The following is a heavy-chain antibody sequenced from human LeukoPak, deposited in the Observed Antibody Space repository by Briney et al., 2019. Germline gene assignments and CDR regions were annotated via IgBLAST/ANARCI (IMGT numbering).Heavy chain of an antibody. CDR3: ARDTYCSGGSCYSVSVLFDY. V-gene: IGHV3-7*05. D-gene: IGHD2-15*01. Sequence: AGSLRFSCAAYGFTFSSYWMGWDRQAPGKGLEWVANIKQDGSEKYYVDSVKGRFTISRDNAKNSLYLQMNSLRAEDTAVYYCARDTYCSGGSCYSVSVLFDYWGQGTLVTVSS. CDR1: GFTFSSYW. CDR2: IKQDGSEK. J-gene: IGHJ4*02.